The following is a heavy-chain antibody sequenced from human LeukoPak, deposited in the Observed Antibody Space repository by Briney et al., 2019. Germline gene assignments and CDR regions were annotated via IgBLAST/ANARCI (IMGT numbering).Heavy chain of an antibody. J-gene: IGHJ4*02. CDR1: GFTFSSYA. Sequence: GGSLRLSCAASGFTFSSYAMHWVRQAPGKGLEWVSAISGSGGSTYYADSVKGRFTVSRDNSKNTLYLQMNSLRAEDTAVYYCAKERTLAIYYFDYWGQGTLVTVSS. CDR3: AKERTLAIYYFDY. CDR2: ISGSGGST. V-gene: IGHV3-23*01. D-gene: IGHD3-3*01.